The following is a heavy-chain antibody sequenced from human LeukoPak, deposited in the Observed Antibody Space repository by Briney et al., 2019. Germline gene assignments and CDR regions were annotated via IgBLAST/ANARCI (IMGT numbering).Heavy chain of an antibody. D-gene: IGHD4/OR15-4a*01. CDR1: EHNFASYW. CDR2: IYPGDSDT. J-gene: IGHJ4*02. CDR3: ALTSAGGAGFDY. Sequence: GESLKISCKGSEHNFASYWIGWVRQMPGKGLELMGIIYPGDSDTRYNPSFQGQVTISADKSISTAYLLWSSLKASDTAMYYCALTSAGGAGFDYWGQGTLVTVSS. V-gene: IGHV5-51*01.